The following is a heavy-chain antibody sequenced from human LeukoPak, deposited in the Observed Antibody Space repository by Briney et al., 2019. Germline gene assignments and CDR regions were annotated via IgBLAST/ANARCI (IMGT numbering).Heavy chain of an antibody. CDR1: GGSISSYY. V-gene: IGHV4-59*08. Sequence: SETLSLTCTVSGGSISSYYWSWIRQPPGKGLEWIGYIYYSGSTNYNPSLKSRVIISVDTSKNQFSLKLSSVTAADTAVYYCARWANGWYAGSAFDIWGQGTMVTVSS. CDR2: IYYSGST. CDR3: ARWANGWYAGSAFDI. D-gene: IGHD6-19*01. J-gene: IGHJ3*02.